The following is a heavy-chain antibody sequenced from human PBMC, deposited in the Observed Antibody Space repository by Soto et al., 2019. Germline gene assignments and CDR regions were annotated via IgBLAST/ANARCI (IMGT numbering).Heavy chain of an antibody. D-gene: IGHD4-4*01. CDR3: ARDGDYSNYWLYGLDV. J-gene: IGHJ6*02. CDR1: GGSVSSGSYY. Sequence: PDTLSLTCTVSGGSVSSGSYYWSWIRQPPGKGLEWIGYIYYSGSTNYDPSLKSRVTISVDTSKNQFSLKLSSVTAADTAVYYCARDGDYSNYWLYGLDVWGQGTTVTVAS. CDR2: IYYSGST. V-gene: IGHV4-61*01.